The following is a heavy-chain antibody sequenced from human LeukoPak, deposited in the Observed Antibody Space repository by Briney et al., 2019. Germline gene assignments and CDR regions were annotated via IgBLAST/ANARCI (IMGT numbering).Heavy chain of an antibody. D-gene: IGHD4-11*01. CDR2: FKTNYDQV. J-gene: IGHJ4*02. V-gene: IGHV3-23*01. CDR1: GFTFSDYA. CDR3: ARSVPDYTRFDF. Sequence: GGSLRLSCVASGFTFSDYAMNWVRQAPGKGLEWVSTFKTNYDQVYYAESVRGRFTISTDNSKNTAYLQMNSLRVEDTALYYCARSVPDYTRFDFWGQGALVTVSS.